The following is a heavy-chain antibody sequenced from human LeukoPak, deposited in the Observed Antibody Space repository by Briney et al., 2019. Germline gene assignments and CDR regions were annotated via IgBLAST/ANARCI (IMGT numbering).Heavy chain of an antibody. J-gene: IGHJ5*02. CDR3: ARLVPSTGERWFDP. CDR2: IYLSGST. D-gene: IGHD4-17*01. Sequence: PSETLSLTCTVSGGSVTTNYWSWIRQPPGEGLEWIGNIYLSGSTNDNPSLKGRVTKSVDTSKNQFSLKLSSVTAADTAVYYRARLVPSTGERWFDPWGQGTLVTVSS. CDR1: GGSVTTNY. V-gene: IGHV4-59*08.